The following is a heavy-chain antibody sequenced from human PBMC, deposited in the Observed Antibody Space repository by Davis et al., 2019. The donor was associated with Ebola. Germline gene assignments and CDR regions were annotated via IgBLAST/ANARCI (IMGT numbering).Heavy chain of an antibody. J-gene: IGHJ6*02. CDR3: TRDLELSGGMDV. D-gene: IGHD3-16*02. V-gene: IGHV3-21*01. CDR1: GFTFSTYW. CDR2: ISSSSTYI. Sequence: PGGSLRLSCAASGFTFSTYWMSWVRQAPGKGLEWVSSISSSSTYIYYADSVKGRFTISRDNAKNSLYLQMNSLRAEDTAVYYCTRDLELSGGMDVWGQGTTVTVSS.